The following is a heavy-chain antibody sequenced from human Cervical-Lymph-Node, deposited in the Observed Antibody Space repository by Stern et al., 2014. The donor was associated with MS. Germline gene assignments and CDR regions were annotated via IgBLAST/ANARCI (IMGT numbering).Heavy chain of an antibody. CDR3: ARSSYCSSTSCFNWFDP. CDR1: GYTFTSYG. V-gene: IGHV1-18*04. D-gene: IGHD2-2*01. CDR2: ISAYNGNT. Sequence: QVQLVQSGAEVKKPGASVKVSCKASGYTFTSYGISWVRQAPGQGLEWMGWISAYNGNTNDAQKLQGRVTMTTDTSTSTAYMELRSLRSDDTAVYYCARSSYCSSTSCFNWFDPWGQGTLVTVSS. J-gene: IGHJ5*02.